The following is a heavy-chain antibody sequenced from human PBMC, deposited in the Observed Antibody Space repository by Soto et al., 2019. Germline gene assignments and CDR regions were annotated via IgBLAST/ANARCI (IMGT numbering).Heavy chain of an antibody. V-gene: IGHV3-30-3*01. CDR2: ISYDGTKK. CDR1: GFIFNTYA. Sequence: QVQLVESGGGVVQPGRSLRLSCAASGFIFNTYAVHWVRQAPGKGLEWVAVISYDGTKKYYADSVKGRFTISRDNSKNTLYVQMNSLRADDTAVYYCARDHYGMDVWGQGTTVTVSS. CDR3: ARDHYGMDV. J-gene: IGHJ6*02.